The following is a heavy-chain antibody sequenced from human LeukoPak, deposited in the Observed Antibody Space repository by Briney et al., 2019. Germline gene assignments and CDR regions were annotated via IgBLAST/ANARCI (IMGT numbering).Heavy chain of an antibody. CDR3: ARDIRSSGYYDY. CDR2: IYTSGST. CDR1: GDSFNSGNYY. Sequence: SETLSLTCTVSGDSFNSGNYYWSWIRQPAGKGLEWVGHIYTSGSTSYHPSLKSRVTISVDTSKNQFSLKLSSVTAADTAVYYCARDIRSSGYYDYWGQGTLVTVSS. V-gene: IGHV4-61*10. D-gene: IGHD3-22*01. J-gene: IGHJ4*02.